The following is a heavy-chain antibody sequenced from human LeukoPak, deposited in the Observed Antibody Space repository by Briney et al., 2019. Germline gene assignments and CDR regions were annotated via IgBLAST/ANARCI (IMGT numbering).Heavy chain of an antibody. CDR1: GGTFSSFA. Sequence: SVKVSCKASGGTFSSFAISWVRLAPGQGREWMGRIIPILGIVNYAQKFQGRVTITADKSTSTAYMELSSLRSEDTAVYYCARSPSNPVEMATEYYFDYWGQGTLVTVSS. CDR3: ARSPSNPVEMATEYYFDY. V-gene: IGHV1-69*10. D-gene: IGHD5-24*01. CDR2: IIPILGIV. J-gene: IGHJ4*02.